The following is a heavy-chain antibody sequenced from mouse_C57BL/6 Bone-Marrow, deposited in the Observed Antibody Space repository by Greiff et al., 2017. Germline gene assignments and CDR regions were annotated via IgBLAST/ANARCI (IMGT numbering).Heavy chain of an antibody. CDR1: GFTFTDYY. V-gene: IGHV1-36*01. J-gene: IGHJ2*01. Sequence: VQLQQSGAELVRPGASVTLSCKASGFTFTDYYMHWVKQSHGKSLEWIGLVYPYNGGTSYNQKFKGKATLTVDTSSSTAYMELNSLTSEDAAVYYCARSSYPKYFDYWGQGTTLTVSS. D-gene: IGHD2-10*01. CDR3: ARSSYPKYFDY. CDR2: VYPYNGGT.